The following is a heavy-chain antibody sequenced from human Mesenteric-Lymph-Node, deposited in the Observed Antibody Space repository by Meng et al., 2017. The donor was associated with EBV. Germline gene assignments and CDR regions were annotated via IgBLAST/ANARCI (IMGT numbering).Heavy chain of an antibody. CDR2: INVGNGNT. J-gene: IGHJ4*02. D-gene: IGHD2-2*01. V-gene: IGHV1-3*01. CDR1: GYTFTNYA. CDR3: ARIRGIDSSTDY. Sequence: QVHRVQAGAEVKKPGASVKIACKASGYTFTNYALEWVRQTPGQRLEWMGWINVGNGNTKYSQKFEGRVTISRDTSANTAYVELSSLRSEDTAVYYCARIRGIDSSTDYWGQGTLVTVSS.